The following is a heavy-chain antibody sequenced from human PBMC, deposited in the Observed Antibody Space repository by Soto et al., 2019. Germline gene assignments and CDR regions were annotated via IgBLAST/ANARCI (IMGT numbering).Heavy chain of an antibody. Sequence: PSETLSLTCAVYVGSFSGYYWSWIRQPPGKGLEWIGEINHSGSTNYNPSLKSRVTISVDTSKNQFSLKLSSVTAADTAVYYCARVVGAWPYYSSYGMEVWGQATTVLVS. CDR2: INHSGST. CDR3: ARVVGAWPYYSSYGMEV. J-gene: IGHJ6*01. CDR1: VGSFSGYY. V-gene: IGHV4-34*01. D-gene: IGHD2-15*01.